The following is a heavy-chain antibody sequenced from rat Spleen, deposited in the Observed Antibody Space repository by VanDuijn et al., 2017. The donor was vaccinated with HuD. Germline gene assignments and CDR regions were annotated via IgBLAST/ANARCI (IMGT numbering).Heavy chain of an antibody. V-gene: IGHV5-20*01. CDR3: AREYGGYDYFDY. CDR2: ISHDGDST. J-gene: IGHJ2*01. Sequence: EVQLLESEGDLVQPGRSLKVSCAASGFTFSYYYMAWVRQGPTEGLEWVATISHDGDSTYYRDSVKGRFTISRDNAKSTLYPQMDSLRFEDTATYYCAREYGGYDYFDYWGQGVMVTVSS. D-gene: IGHD1-11*01. CDR1: GFTFSYYY.